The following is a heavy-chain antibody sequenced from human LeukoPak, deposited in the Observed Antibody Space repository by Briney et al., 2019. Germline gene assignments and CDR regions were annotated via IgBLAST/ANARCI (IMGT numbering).Heavy chain of an antibody. Sequence: SGGSLRLSCAASGFTFSSYSMNWVRQAPGKGLEWVSSISSSSSYIYYADSVKGRFTISRDNAKNSLYLQMNSLRAEDTAVYYCARGVNTVFDSWGQGTLVTVSS. J-gene: IGHJ5*01. D-gene: IGHD4-11*01. CDR3: ARGVNTVFDS. CDR1: GFTFSSYS. V-gene: IGHV3-21*04. CDR2: ISSSSSYI.